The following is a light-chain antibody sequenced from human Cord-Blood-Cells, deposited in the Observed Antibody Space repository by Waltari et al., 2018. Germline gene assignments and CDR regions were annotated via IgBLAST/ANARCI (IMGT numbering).Light chain of an antibody. Sequence: QSALTQPASVSGSPGQSITISCTGPSSDVGSYNLVSWYQQHPGKAPKLMIYEVSKRPSGVSNRFSGSKSGNTASLTISGLQAEDEADYYCCSYAGSSTYVVFGGGTKLT. CDR2: EVS. CDR1: SSDVGSYNL. V-gene: IGLV2-23*02. CDR3: CSYAGSSTYVV. J-gene: IGLJ2*01.